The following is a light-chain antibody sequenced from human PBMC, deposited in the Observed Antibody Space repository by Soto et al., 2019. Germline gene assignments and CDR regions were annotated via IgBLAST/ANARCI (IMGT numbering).Light chain of an antibody. CDR3: QQSYSTSIT. J-gene: IGKJ5*01. Sequence: DIQMTQSPSSLSASVGYRVTITFRASQSISSYLNWYQQKPGKAPKLLIFAASSLQSGVPSRFSGSGSGTDFTLTISSLQPEDFATYYCQQSYSTSITFGQGTRLEIK. V-gene: IGKV1-39*01. CDR1: QSISSY. CDR2: AAS.